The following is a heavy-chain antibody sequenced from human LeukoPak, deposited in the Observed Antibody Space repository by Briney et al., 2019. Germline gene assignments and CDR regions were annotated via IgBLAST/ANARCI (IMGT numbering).Heavy chain of an antibody. CDR3: ARDSANSGYGDDYFDY. J-gene: IGHJ4*02. Sequence: PGGSLRLSCAASGFTFNNFAMSWVRQAPGRGLEWVSAISDSGDKTFCADSVKGRFSISRDNSKSTLFLQMNNLRVEDTAIYYCARDSANSGYGDDYFDYWGQGALVTVSS. CDR1: GFTFNNFA. V-gene: IGHV3-23*01. CDR2: ISDSGDKT. D-gene: IGHD4-17*01.